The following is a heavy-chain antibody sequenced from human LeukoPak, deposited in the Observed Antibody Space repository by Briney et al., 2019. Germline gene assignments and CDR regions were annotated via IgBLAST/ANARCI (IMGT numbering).Heavy chain of an antibody. Sequence: GGSLRLSCAASGFSFSSHGMSWVRQAPGKGLEWVSGIIGGAGSTYYADSVKGRFTISGDNSKNTLFLQMNSLRAEDTAVYYCAHGAVYQLDYWGQGTLVTVSS. CDR1: GFSFSSHG. CDR3: AHGAVYQLDY. J-gene: IGHJ4*02. D-gene: IGHD2-2*01. V-gene: IGHV3-23*01. CDR2: IIGGAGST.